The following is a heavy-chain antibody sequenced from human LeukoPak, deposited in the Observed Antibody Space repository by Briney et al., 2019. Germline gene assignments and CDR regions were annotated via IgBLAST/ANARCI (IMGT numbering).Heavy chain of an antibody. CDR1: GGSISSYY. V-gene: IGHV4-4*07. D-gene: IGHD3-22*01. J-gene: IGHJ1*01. CDR3: ARHPGYYDSSGFRFQH. Sequence: PSETLSLTCTVSGGSISSYYWSWIRQPAGKGLEWIGRIYTSGSTNYNPSLKSRVTMSVDTSKNQFSLKLSSVTAADTAVYYCARHPGYYDSSGFRFQHWGQGTLVTVSP. CDR2: IYTSGST.